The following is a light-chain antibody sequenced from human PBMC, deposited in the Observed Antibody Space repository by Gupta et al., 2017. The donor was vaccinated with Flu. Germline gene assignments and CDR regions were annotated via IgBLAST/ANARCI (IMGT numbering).Light chain of an antibody. CDR3: QQYNNWPQT. V-gene: IGKV3-15*01. CDR2: GAS. CDR1: QSVSSN. J-gene: IGKJ1*01. Sequence: EIVMTQSPATLSVSPGERATLSCRASQSVSSNLAWYQQKPCQAPRLLIYGASTRATGIPARFSGSGSGTEFTLTISSLHSEDFAVYYCQQYNNWPQTFGQGTKVEIK.